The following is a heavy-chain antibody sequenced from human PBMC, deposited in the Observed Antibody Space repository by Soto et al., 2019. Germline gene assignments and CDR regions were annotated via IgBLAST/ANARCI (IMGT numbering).Heavy chain of an antibody. V-gene: IGHV3-30*18. CDR1: GFTFSNYG. D-gene: IGHD3-10*01. J-gene: IGHJ6*02. CDR2: ISYDGSNK. Sequence: GGSLRLSCAASGFTFSNYGMHWVRQAPGKGLEWVATISYDGSNKYYADSVKGRFTVSRDRSKNTLYLQMNSLRAEDTAVFYCAKDRGGYGSGKDYYGMDVWGQGTTVTVSS. CDR3: AKDRGGYGSGKDYYGMDV.